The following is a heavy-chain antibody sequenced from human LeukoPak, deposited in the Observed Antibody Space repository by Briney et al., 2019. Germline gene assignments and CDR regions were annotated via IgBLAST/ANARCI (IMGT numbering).Heavy chain of an antibody. Sequence: GASVKVSCKASGYTFTTYGINWVRQAPGQGLEWMGWISAYNGNTNYAQNLQGRVTLTTDPSASTAYMELRSLRSDDTAVYYCARDLIAARPGWFDPWGQGTLVIVSS. CDR2: ISAYNGNT. V-gene: IGHV1-18*01. D-gene: IGHD6-6*01. CDR1: GYTFTTYG. CDR3: ARDLIAARPGWFDP. J-gene: IGHJ5*02.